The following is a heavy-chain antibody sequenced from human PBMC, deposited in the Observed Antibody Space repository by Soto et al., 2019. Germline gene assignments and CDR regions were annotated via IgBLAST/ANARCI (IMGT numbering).Heavy chain of an antibody. CDR3: ARGSYYDALCFDS. D-gene: IGHD3-3*01. Sequence: SETLSLTCTVSGGSINNYYWNWIRQPPGKGPEWIGYMYYSGSTNYNPSLKSRVTISVDTSKNQFSLNLRSVTAADTAVYYCARGSYYDALCFDSWGQGTPVTVSS. CDR2: MYYSGST. V-gene: IGHV4-59*08. CDR1: GGSINNYY. J-gene: IGHJ4*02.